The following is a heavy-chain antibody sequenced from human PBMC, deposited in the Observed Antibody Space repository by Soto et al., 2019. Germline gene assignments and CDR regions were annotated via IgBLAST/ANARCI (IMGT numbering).Heavy chain of an antibody. D-gene: IGHD1-26*01. CDR1: GYTFSNFG. CDR2: ITPYNGNA. J-gene: IGHJ4*02. Sequence: GPEVESPGASVKVSCKASGYTFSNFGINWVLQAPGQGLEWMGWITPYNGNANYAQKHQDRLTITTDTSTNTAYLELRSLRSDDTAVYFCARARMYSGAYHDYWGQGTLVTVSS. CDR3: ARARMYSGAYHDY. V-gene: IGHV1-18*04.